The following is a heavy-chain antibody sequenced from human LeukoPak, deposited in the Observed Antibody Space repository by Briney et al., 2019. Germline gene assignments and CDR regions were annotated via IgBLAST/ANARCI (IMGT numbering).Heavy chain of an antibody. V-gene: IGHV1-18*01. CDR1: GYTFTSYP. D-gene: IGHD3-10*01. CDR2: ITTYNGNT. CDR3: ARASYGSGSQNWFDP. Sequence: ASVKVSCRASGYTFTSYPISWVRQAPGQGLEWMGWITTYNGNTHYAQKLQGRVTMTTETSTSTAYMDLRGLRSDDTAVYYCARASYGSGSQNWFDPWGQGTLVTVSS. J-gene: IGHJ5*02.